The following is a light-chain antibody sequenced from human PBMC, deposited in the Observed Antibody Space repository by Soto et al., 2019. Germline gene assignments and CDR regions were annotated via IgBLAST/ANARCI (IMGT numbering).Light chain of an antibody. CDR2: EVN. CDR3: QSYDSSLSGAV. V-gene: IGLV2-8*01. CDR1: SSDVGGYNY. J-gene: IGLJ7*01. Sequence: QSVLTQPPSASGSPGQSVAISCTGTSSDVGGYNYVSWYQQHPGKAPKLMIYEVNKRPSGVPDRFSGSKSGNTASLTVSGLQAEDEADYYCQSYDSSLSGAVFGGGTQLTVL.